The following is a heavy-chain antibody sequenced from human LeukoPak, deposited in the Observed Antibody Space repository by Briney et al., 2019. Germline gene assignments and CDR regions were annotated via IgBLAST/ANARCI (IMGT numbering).Heavy chain of an antibody. CDR2: INWNSGSI. V-gene: IGHV3-9*01. CDR3: AKESYGGNSALDY. Sequence: PGGSLRLSCAASGFTFDDYAMHWVRQAPGKGLEWVSGINWNSGSIGYADSVKGRFTISRDNAKNSLYLQMNSLRAEDTALYYCAKESYGGNSALDYWGQGTLVTVSS. CDR1: GFTFDDYA. J-gene: IGHJ4*02. D-gene: IGHD4-23*01.